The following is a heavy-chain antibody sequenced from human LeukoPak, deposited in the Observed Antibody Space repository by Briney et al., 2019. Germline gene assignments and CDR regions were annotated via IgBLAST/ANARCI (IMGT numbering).Heavy chain of an antibody. J-gene: IGHJ4*02. CDR1: GGSISNNNYF. V-gene: IGHV3-11*04. Sequence: LSLTCTVSGGSISNNNYFWGWIRQPPGKGLEWVSYISSSSSTIYYADSVKGRFTISRDNAKNSLYLQMNSLRAEDTAVYCCASYVDYGYSPYYFDYWGQGTLVTVSS. CDR3: ASYVDYGYSPYYFDY. D-gene: IGHD5-18*01. CDR2: ISSSSSTI.